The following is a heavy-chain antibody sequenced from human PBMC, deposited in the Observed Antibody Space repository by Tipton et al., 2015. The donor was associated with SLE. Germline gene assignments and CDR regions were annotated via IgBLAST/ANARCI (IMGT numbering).Heavy chain of an antibody. CDR3: ARLGAFDI. CDR2: INHSGST. CDR1: GGSFIDYY. J-gene: IGHJ3*02. D-gene: IGHD7-27*01. Sequence: TLSLTCAVYGGSFIDYYWNWIRQPPGKGLEWIGEINHSGSTNYNPSLKSRITISVGTSKNQFSLKLYSVTAADTAVYYCARLGAFDIWGQGTMVNVSS. V-gene: IGHV4-34*01.